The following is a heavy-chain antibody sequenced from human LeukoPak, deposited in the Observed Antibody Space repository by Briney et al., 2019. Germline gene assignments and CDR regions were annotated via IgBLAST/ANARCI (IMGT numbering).Heavy chain of an antibody. D-gene: IGHD3-22*01. V-gene: IGHV4-39*01. Sequence: SETLSLTCTVSGGSISSSSYYWGWIRQPPGKGLEWIGSIYYSGSSYYNPSLKSRVIISVDTSKNQISLKLSSVTAADTAVYYCARHVGSGSYFDYWGQGTLVTVSS. CDR1: GGSISSSSYY. CDR2: IYYSGSS. J-gene: IGHJ4*02. CDR3: ARHVGSGSYFDY.